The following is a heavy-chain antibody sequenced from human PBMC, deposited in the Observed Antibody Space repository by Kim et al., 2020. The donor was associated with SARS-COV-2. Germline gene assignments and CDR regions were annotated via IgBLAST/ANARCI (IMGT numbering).Heavy chain of an antibody. J-gene: IGHJ4*02. CDR3: AREGDMGTGRFLDS. D-gene: IGHD5-18*01. Sequence: AQKFQGRVTMTRDTTSSTAYMELSNLRSDDTAVYYCAREGDMGTGRFLDSWGQGTLVTVSS. V-gene: IGHV1-2*02.